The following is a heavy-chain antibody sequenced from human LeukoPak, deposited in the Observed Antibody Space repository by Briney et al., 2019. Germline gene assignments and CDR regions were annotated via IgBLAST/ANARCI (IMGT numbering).Heavy chain of an antibody. CDR2: IKSSGTT. V-gene: IGHV4-4*07. J-gene: IGHJ4*02. Sequence: SETLSLTCTVSGGSIRNYYWTWIRQPAGKGLEWIGRIKSSGTTDYNPSLKSRVIMSADTSKNQISLKLSSVTAADTAVYYCARGIRGAADYWGQGTLVTVSS. CDR3: ARGIRGAADY. D-gene: IGHD3-16*01. CDR1: GGSIRNYY.